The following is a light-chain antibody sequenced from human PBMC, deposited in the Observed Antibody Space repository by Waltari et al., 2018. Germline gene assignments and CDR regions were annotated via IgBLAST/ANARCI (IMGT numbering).Light chain of an antibody. Sequence: DIQMTQSPSSLSASVGHRVTIHSHASQSVGNYLNWYQQKPGTAPKVLIYSASSLQSVVPSRFSGRGSDTDFTLIISSLQPEDVATYYCQQGYRTPLTFGGGTRVE. CDR3: QQGYRTPLT. V-gene: IGKV1-39*01. J-gene: IGKJ4*01. CDR1: QSVGNY. CDR2: SAS.